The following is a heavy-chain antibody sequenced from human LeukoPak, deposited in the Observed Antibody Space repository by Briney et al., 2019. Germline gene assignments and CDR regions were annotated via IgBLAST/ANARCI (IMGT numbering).Heavy chain of an antibody. V-gene: IGHV3-9*01. CDR3: AKDRYYDSSGYFGY. Sequence: TGGSLRLSCAASGFTFDDYAMHWVRQAPGKGLEWVSGISWNSGSIGYADSVKGRFTISRDNAKNSLYLQMNSLRAEDTALYYCAKDRYYDSSGYFGYWGQGTLVTVSS. J-gene: IGHJ4*02. D-gene: IGHD3-22*01. CDR1: GFTFDDYA. CDR2: ISWNSGSI.